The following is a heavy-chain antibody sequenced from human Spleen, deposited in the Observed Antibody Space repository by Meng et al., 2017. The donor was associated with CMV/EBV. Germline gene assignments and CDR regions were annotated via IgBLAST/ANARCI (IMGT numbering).Heavy chain of an antibody. V-gene: IGHV2-5*01. J-gene: IGHJ3*02. Sequence: SGPTLVKPTPTLTLTCTFSGFSRNTIGLGVGWIRQPPGKALEWHALIYWNDDKRYSPSLKNRLTISKDTSNNQVVLTMANMDPVDTATYSCAHTPYDPSGYSPAFHIWGQGTMVTVSS. D-gene: IGHD3-22*01. CDR2: IYWNDDK. CDR1: GFSRNTIGLG. CDR3: AHTPYDPSGYSPAFHI.